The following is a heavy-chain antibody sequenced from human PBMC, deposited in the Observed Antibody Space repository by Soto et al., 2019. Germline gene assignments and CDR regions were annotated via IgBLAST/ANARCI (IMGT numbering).Heavy chain of an antibody. D-gene: IGHD6-13*01. CDR1: GFTFSDYY. CDR2: ISSCGSTI. J-gene: IGHJ6*02. CDR3: ARDQGAGAADPAYYYGMDV. Sequence: GGSLRLSCAASGFTFSDYYMSWIRQAPGKGLEWVSYISSCGSTIYYADSVKGRFTISRDNAKNSLYLQMNSLRAEDTAVYYCARDQGAGAADPAYYYGMDVWGQGTTVTVSS. V-gene: IGHV3-11*01.